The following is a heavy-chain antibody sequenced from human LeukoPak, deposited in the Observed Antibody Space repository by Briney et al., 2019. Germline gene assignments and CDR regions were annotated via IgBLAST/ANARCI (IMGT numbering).Heavy chain of an antibody. CDR2: INHSGST. Sequence: SETLSLTCAVYGGSFSGYYWSWIRQPPGKGLEWIGEINHSGSTNYNPSLKSRVTISVDTSKNQLSLKLSSVTAADTAVYYCARGRPHLLWFGESRHFDYWGQGTLVTVSS. V-gene: IGHV4-34*01. CDR3: ARGRPHLLWFGESRHFDY. CDR1: GGSFSGYY. D-gene: IGHD3-10*01. J-gene: IGHJ4*02.